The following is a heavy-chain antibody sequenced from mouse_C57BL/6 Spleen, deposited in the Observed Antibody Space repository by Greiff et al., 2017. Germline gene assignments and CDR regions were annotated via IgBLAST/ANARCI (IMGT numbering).Heavy chain of an antibody. CDR3: ARGDWEEAPAWLAY. CDR2: IHPNSGST. CDR1: GYTFTSYW. D-gene: IGHD4-1*01. J-gene: IGHJ3*01. Sequence: QVQLQQPGAELVKPGASVKLSCKASGYTFTSYWMHWVKQRPGKGLEWIGMIHPNSGSTNYNEKFKGKATLTVDKSSSTAYMQLSSLTSEDSAVYYCARGDWEEAPAWLAYWGQGTLVTVSA. V-gene: IGHV1-64*01.